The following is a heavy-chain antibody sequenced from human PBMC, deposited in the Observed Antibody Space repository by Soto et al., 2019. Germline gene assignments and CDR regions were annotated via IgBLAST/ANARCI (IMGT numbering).Heavy chain of an antibody. V-gene: IGHV4-59*08. CDR1: GGSSSSYY. D-gene: IGHD2-15*01. CDR2: IYYSGST. J-gene: IGHJ3*02. Sequence: SETLSLTCTVAGGSSSSYYWSWIRQPPGKGLEWIGYIYYSGSTNYNPSLKSRVTISVDTSKNQFSLKLSSVTAADTAVYYCARLQADCSGGSCFNRDAFDIWGQGTMVTVSS. CDR3: ARLQADCSGGSCFNRDAFDI.